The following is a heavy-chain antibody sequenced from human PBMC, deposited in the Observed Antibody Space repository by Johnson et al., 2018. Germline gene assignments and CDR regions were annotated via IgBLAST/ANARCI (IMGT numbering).Heavy chain of an antibody. D-gene: IGHD3-10*01. Sequence: QVQLQQWGAGLLKPSETLSLTCGVYGGSFNDYYWTWIRQPPGKGLEWIGDINHRGSINYSPSLKSRVTMSVDRSKNQFSLKLTSVTAAEPATYYCAGGTGHSINYYYGRDVWGQGTTVIVSS. CDR1: GGSFNDYY. J-gene: IGHJ6*02. CDR2: INHRGSI. CDR3: AGGTGHSINYYYGRDV. V-gene: IGHV4-34*01.